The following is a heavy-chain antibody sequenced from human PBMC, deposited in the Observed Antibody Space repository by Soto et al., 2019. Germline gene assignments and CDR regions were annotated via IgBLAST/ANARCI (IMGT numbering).Heavy chain of an antibody. J-gene: IGHJ6*02. V-gene: IGHV3-23*01. CDR1: GFSFSRNA. Sequence: QLLESGGGLVQPGGSLRLSCEVSGFSFSRNAMSWVRQAPGKGLEWVSSISSGGNTYYADSVKGRFTISRDNSKNTQSLQMTSLGAEDTAVYYCAKLGYCTGGTCYLDYYYGVDVWGQGTTVTVS. D-gene: IGHD2-15*01. CDR3: AKLGYCTGGTCYLDYYYGVDV. CDR2: ISSGGNT.